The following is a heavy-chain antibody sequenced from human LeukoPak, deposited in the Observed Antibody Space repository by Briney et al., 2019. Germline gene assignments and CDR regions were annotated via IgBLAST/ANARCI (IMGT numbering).Heavy chain of an antibody. J-gene: IGHJ4*02. D-gene: IGHD5-18*01. V-gene: IGHV3-21*01. CDR2: ITDSSSYI. CDR3: AKATSTAWAFDY. Sequence: GGSLRLSCAASGFTFNNYGMNWVRQAPGKGLEWVSSITDSSSYIYYADSVNGRFTISRDNAKNSLYLQMNSLSAGDTAVYYCAKATSTAWAFDYWGQGTLVTVSS. CDR1: GFTFNNYG.